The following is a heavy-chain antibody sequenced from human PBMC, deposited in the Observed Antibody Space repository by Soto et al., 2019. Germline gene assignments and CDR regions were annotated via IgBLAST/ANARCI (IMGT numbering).Heavy chain of an antibody. Sequence: PGGTLRLSCAASGFTFSSYAMHWVRQAPGKGLEWVAVISYDGSNKYYADSVKGRFTISRDNSKNTLYLQMNSLRAEDTAVYYCARDDYVDTAMVNWGQGTLVTVSS. CDR1: GFTFSSYA. CDR3: ARDDYVDTAMVN. V-gene: IGHV3-30-3*01. J-gene: IGHJ4*02. CDR2: ISYDGSNK. D-gene: IGHD5-18*01.